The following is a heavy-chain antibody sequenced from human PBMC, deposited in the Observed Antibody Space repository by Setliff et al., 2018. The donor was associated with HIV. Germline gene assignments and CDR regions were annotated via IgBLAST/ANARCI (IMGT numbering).Heavy chain of an antibody. D-gene: IGHD6-6*01. Sequence: SETLSLTCAVYGGSFSGYYWSWIRQPPGKGLEWVGNDDYTGSTYYNPSLKSRVTISADTSKNQFSLNLNSVTAADTAVYYCARGGRSLAAQTWYDPWGQGTLVTVSS. CDR2: DDYTGST. CDR3: ARGGRSLAAQTWYDP. J-gene: IGHJ5*02. CDR1: GGSFSGYY. V-gene: IGHV4-34*01.